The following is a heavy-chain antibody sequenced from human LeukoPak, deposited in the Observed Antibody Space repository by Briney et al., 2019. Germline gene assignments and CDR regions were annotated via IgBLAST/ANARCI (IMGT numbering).Heavy chain of an antibody. Sequence: GGSLRLSCAASGFTFSSYAMTWVRQAPGKGLEWGSGITSSGASAYYAASVEGRFTVSRDNSENTLYLQINNLRAEDTGTYYCVRDEDLYSPTWYLFEDWGQGTLVIVSS. CDR2: ITSSGASA. J-gene: IGHJ4*02. V-gene: IGHV3-23*01. D-gene: IGHD5-12*01. CDR1: GFTFSSYA. CDR3: VRDEDLYSPTWYLFED.